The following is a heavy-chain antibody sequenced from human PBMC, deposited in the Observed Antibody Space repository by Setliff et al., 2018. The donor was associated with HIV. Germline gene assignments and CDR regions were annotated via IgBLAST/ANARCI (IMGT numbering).Heavy chain of an antibody. J-gene: IGHJ6*04. Sequence: RASVKVSCKASGYTFTGYYMHWVRQAPGQGLEWMGWINPNSGGTNYAQRFQGRVTMTRDTSISTAYMELSRLTSEDTAVYYCARGKGVGGVIITGGLDVWGKGTTVTVSS. CDR1: GYTFTGYY. V-gene: IGHV1-2*02. D-gene: IGHD3-10*01. CDR2: INPNSGGT. CDR3: ARGKGVGGVIITGGLDV.